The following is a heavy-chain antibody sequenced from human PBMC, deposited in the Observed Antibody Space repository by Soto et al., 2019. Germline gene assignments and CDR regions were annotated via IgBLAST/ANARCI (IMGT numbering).Heavy chain of an antibody. CDR1: GYTFTSYG. CDR2: ISAYNGNT. CDR3: ARVSPTGYYGSGSYFH. D-gene: IGHD3-10*01. V-gene: IGHV1-18*01. J-gene: IGHJ4*02. Sequence: GASVKVSCKASGYTFTSYGISWVRQAPGQGLEWMGWISAYNGNTNYAQKLQGRVTMTTDTSTSTAYMELRSLRSDDTAVYYCARVSPTGYYGSGSYFHWGQGTLVTVSS.